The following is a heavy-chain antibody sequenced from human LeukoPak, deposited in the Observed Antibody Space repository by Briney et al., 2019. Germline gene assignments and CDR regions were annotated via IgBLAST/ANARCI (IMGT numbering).Heavy chain of an antibody. CDR2: ISAYNGNT. D-gene: IGHD6-19*01. CDR3: AREIAVAGNDY. J-gene: IGHJ4*02. V-gene: IGHV1-18*01. CDR1: GYTFTSYG. Sequence: GASVKVSCKASGYTFTSYGISWVRQAPGQGLECMGWISAYNGNTNYAQKLQGRVTMTTDTSTSAAYMELRSLRSDDTAVYYCAREIAVAGNDYWGQGTLVTVSS.